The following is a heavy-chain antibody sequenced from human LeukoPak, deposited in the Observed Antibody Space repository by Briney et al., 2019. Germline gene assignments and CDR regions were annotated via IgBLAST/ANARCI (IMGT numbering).Heavy chain of an antibody. V-gene: IGHV4-31*03. CDR3: ARGWADYYDSSGYYEPRNY. D-gene: IGHD3-22*01. J-gene: IGHJ4*02. CDR2: IYHSGST. Sequence: PSQTLSLTCTVSGGSISSGGYYWSWIRQHPGKGLEWIGYIYHSGSTYYNPSLKSRVTISVDTSKNQFSLKLSSVTAADTAVYYCARGWADYYDSSGYYEPRNYWGQGTLVTVSS. CDR1: GGSISSGGYY.